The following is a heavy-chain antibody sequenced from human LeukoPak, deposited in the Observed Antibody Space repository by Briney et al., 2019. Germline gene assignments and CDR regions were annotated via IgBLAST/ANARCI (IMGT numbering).Heavy chain of an antibody. CDR2: IKIKTDGGTT. J-gene: IGHJ4*02. CDR3: TTGGRV. V-gene: IGHV3-15*01. D-gene: IGHD3-16*01. CDR1: GFTFSNAW. Sequence: AGSLRLSCAASGFTFSNAWMSWVRQAPGKGLDWVGRIKIKTDGGTTDYAAPVKGRFTISRDDSKNTLYLQMNSLKTEDTAVYYCTTGGRVWGQGTLVTVSS.